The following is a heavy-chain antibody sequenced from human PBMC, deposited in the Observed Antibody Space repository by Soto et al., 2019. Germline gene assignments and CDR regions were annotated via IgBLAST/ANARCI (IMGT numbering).Heavy chain of an antibody. V-gene: IGHV1-18*01. CDR2: ISAYNGNT. CDR3: ARSQGSEIVATRGWFDP. CDR1: GYTFTSYG. Sequence: ASVKVSCKASGYTFTSYGISWVRQAPGQGLEWMGWISAYNGNTNYAQKLQGRVTMTTDTSTSTAYMELRSLRSDDTAAYYCARSQGSEIVATRGWFDPWGQGTLVTVSS. D-gene: IGHD5-12*01. J-gene: IGHJ5*02.